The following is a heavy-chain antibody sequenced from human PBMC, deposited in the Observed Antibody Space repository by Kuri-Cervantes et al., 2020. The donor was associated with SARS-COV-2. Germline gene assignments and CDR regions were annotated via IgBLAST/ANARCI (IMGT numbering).Heavy chain of an antibody. CDR3: VKVGCNWNRYYYYGMDV. CDR1: GFTFSSYA. J-gene: IGHJ6*02. D-gene: IGHD1-20*01. Sequence: GESLKISCAASGFTFSSYAMHWVRQAPGKGLEYVSAISSNGGSTYYANSVKGRFTISRDNSKNTLYLQMSSLRAEDTAVYYCVKVGCNWNRYYYYGMDVWGQGTTVTVSS. CDR2: ISSNGGST. V-gene: IGHV3-64*01.